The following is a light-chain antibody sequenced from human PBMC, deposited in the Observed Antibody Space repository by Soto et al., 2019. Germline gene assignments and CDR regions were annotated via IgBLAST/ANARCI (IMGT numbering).Light chain of an antibody. Sequence: DIVMTQSPLSLPVTPGEPASISCRSSQSLLHSSGYNYLDWYLQKPGQSPQLLIYLSSNRASGVHDIFSGCGLCTYVTLKFNSVEAEHVGIFSCMQALQTPDTFGQWTKLEIK. J-gene: IGKJ2*01. V-gene: IGKV2-28*01. CDR1: QSLLHSSGYNY. CDR2: LSS. CDR3: MQALQTPDT.